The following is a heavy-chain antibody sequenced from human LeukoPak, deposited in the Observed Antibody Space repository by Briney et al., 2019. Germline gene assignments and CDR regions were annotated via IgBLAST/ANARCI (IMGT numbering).Heavy chain of an antibody. CDR1: GGTFSSYA. CDR2: FIPIFGRA. Sequence: ASVRVSCKVSGGTFSSYAISWVRQAPGQGLEWMGGFIPIFGRANYAQEFQGRVTITADESTSTVYMELTSLRSEDTAVYYCAREWEYYGSGMGWFDPWGQGTPVTVSS. V-gene: IGHV1-69*01. D-gene: IGHD3-10*01. J-gene: IGHJ5*02. CDR3: AREWEYYGSGMGWFDP.